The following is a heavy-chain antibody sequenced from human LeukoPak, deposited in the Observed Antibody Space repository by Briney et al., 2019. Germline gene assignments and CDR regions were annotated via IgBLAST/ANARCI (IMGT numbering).Heavy chain of an antibody. D-gene: IGHD2-15*01. CDR2: VYYSGNT. Sequence: SETLSLTCSVSGGSISSSSYYWVWIRQPPGKGLEWIGSVYYSGNTYYSPSLKSRITISVDTSKNQFSLKLSSVTAADTAVYYCARGCSGGSCYFDPWGQGTLVTVSS. CDR1: GGSISSSSYY. V-gene: IGHV4-39*07. CDR3: ARGCSGGSCYFDP. J-gene: IGHJ5*02.